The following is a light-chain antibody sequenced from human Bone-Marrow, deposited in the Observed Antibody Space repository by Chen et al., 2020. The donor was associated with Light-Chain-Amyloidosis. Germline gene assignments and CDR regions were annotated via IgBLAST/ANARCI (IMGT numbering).Light chain of an antibody. CDR1: SSNIGSNY. Sequence: QSVMPQPPSASGTPGQRVTISCSGSSSNIGSNYVFWYQHLPGTAPKLLIYKNNQRPSGVPDRVSGSTSGTSASLAISGLRSEDEADFYCAAWDDSLSGVLFGGGTKLTVL. V-gene: IGLV1-47*01. CDR3: AAWDDSLSGVL. J-gene: IGLJ2*01. CDR2: KNN.